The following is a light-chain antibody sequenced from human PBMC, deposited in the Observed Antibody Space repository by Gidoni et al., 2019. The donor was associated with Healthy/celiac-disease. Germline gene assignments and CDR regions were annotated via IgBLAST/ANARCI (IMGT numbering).Light chain of an antibody. CDR3: QQYGSSPQT. J-gene: IGKJ2*01. CDR2: GAA. CDR1: QSVSSSY. V-gene: IGKV3-20*01. Sequence: EIVLTQSLGTLSLSPWERATLSCRASQSVSSSYLAWYQQKPGQAPRHLIYGAASRATGSPDRCSGSGSGTDFTLTISRLEPEDFAVYYCQQYGSSPQTFGQGTKLEIK.